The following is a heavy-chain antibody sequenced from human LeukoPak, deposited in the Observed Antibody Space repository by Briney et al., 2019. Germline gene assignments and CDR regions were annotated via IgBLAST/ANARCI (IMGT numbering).Heavy chain of an antibody. V-gene: IGHV1-18*01. CDR1: GWTFTNYV. CDR3: ARDSGSSLLEV. D-gene: IGHD1-26*01. J-gene: IGHJ4*02. Sequence: ASVKVSCMASGWTFTNYVISWLGQAPRRGLAWMGYIRTSSGYTSYDHNFQGRVTMTTDTSSTTAYMELRSLRSDDTAVYYCARDSGSSLLEVWGQGTLVTVSS. CDR2: IRTSSGYT.